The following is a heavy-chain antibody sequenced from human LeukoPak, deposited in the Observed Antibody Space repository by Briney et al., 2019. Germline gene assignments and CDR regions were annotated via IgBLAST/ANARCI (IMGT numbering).Heavy chain of an antibody. V-gene: IGHV1-2*06. J-gene: IGHJ4*02. CDR3: ARAGYYGEWLILDY. Sequence: RASVKVSCKAPGYTFTGYYMHWVRPAPGQGLEWMGRITPNSGVTNYAQKFQGRVTMTRDTSISTAYMDLSSLRFDDTAVYYCARAGYYGEWLILDYWGQGTLVTVSS. D-gene: IGHD3-16*01. CDR1: GYTFTGYY. CDR2: ITPNSGVT.